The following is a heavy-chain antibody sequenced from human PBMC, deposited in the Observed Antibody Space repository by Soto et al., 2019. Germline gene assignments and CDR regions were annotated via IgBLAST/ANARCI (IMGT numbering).Heavy chain of an antibody. J-gene: IGHJ4*02. D-gene: IGHD4-17*01. CDR1: GYSFTSYW. Sequence: GESLKISCKGSGYSFTSYWIGWVRQMPGKGLEWMGIIYPGDSDTRYSPSFQGQVTISADKSISTAYLQWSSLKASDTAMYYCARLADGDYVYSHFDYWGQGTLVTVSS. CDR3: ARLADGDYVYSHFDY. CDR2: IYPGDSDT. V-gene: IGHV5-51*01.